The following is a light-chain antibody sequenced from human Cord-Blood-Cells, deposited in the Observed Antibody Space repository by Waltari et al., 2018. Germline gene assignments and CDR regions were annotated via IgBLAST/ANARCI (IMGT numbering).Light chain of an antibody. J-gene: IGKJ2*01. CDR3: QQYGSSPSYT. V-gene: IGKV3-20*01. CDR2: GAS. CDR1: QSVSSRY. Sequence: ETVLTHSPRTLSLSPGARATPSCRASQSVSSRYLASYQQKPGQAPRLLIYGASSRATGSPDRFSGSGSGTDFALTISRLEPDDFAVYYCQQYGSSPSYTFGQGTKLEIK.